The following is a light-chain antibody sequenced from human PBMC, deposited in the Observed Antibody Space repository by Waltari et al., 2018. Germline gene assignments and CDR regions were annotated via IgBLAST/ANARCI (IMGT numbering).Light chain of an antibody. Sequence: DIVMTQSPDSLAVSLGERATINCKSSQSVLYSSNNKNYLAWYQQKPGQPPKLLISWASTRESGVPDRFSGSGSGTDFTLTISSLQPDDFATYYCQQYNSYHTFGQGTKLEIK. CDR2: WAS. V-gene: IGKV4-1*01. CDR3: QQYNSYHT. J-gene: IGKJ2*01. CDR1: QSVLYSSNNKNY.